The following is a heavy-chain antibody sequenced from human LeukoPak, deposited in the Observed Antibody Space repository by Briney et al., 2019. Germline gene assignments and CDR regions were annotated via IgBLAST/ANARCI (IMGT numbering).Heavy chain of an antibody. V-gene: IGHV4-34*01. Sequence: SETLSLTCGVYGGSFSGHYWSWIRQSPGKGLEWIGENNDSGSSNYNPSLKSRVTISVDTSRNQFSLKLGSVTAADTALYYCARGRRQWLVPRSDYYFYMDVWGTGTTVTVSS. CDR3: ARGRRQWLVPRSDYYFYMDV. J-gene: IGHJ6*03. CDR1: GGSFSGHY. D-gene: IGHD6-19*01. CDR2: NNDSGSS.